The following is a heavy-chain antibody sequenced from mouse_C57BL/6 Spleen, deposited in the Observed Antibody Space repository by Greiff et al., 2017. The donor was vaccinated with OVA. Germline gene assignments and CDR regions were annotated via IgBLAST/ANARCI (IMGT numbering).Heavy chain of an antibody. Sequence: VQVVESGAELVRPGASVTLSCKASGYTFTDYEMHWVKQTPVHGLEWIGAIDPETGGTAYNQKFKGKAILTADKSSSTAYMELRSLTSEDSAVYYCTRWDVGWFAYWGQGTLVTVSA. J-gene: IGHJ3*01. CDR3: TRWDVGWFAY. CDR2: IDPETGGT. CDR1: GYTFTDYE. D-gene: IGHD4-1*01. V-gene: IGHV1-15*01.